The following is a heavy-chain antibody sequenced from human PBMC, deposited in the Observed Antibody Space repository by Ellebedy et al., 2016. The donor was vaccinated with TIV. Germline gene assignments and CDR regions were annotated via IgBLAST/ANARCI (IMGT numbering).Heavy chain of an antibody. V-gene: IGHV3-23*03. Sequence: PGGSLRLSCTTSGFTFSSYAMGWVRPAPGKGLEWVSVIFSAADGGETHYADSVKGRFTISRDRSKHTLSLQMNSLRAEDTAVYYCARDAAGNGGKLDYWGQGALVTVSS. CDR3: ARDAAGNGGKLDY. CDR2: IFSAADGGET. CDR1: GFTFSSYA. D-gene: IGHD4-23*01. J-gene: IGHJ4*02.